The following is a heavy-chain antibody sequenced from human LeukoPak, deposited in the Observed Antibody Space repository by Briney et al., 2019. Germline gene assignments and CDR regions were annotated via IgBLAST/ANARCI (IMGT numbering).Heavy chain of an antibody. V-gene: IGHV4-34*01. Sequence: PSETLSLTCAVYGGSFSGYYWSWIRQPPGKGLEWIGEINHSGSTNYNPSLKSRVTISVDTSKNQFSLKLSSVTAADTAVYYCARDRGHIVVVTATWYFDLWGRGTLVTVSS. CDR2: INHSGST. D-gene: IGHD2-21*02. CDR1: GGSFSGYY. J-gene: IGHJ2*01. CDR3: ARDRGHIVVVTATWYFDL.